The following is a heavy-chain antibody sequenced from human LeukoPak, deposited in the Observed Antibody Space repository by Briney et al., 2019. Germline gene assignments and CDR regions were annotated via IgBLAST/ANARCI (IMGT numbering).Heavy chain of an antibody. Sequence: SVKVSCKTSRYRFTAYPLHWVRPAPGQGLEWLGWMNPHSGETNNAQKLQGRATMTRDTSISVAYMQLSSLRSDDTAVYYCARGMDAEAFQNWGQGTLVTVSS. J-gene: IGHJ1*01. CDR1: RYRFTAYP. CDR2: MNPHSGET. CDR3: ARGMDAEAFQN. V-gene: IGHV1-2*02. D-gene: IGHD2-2*03.